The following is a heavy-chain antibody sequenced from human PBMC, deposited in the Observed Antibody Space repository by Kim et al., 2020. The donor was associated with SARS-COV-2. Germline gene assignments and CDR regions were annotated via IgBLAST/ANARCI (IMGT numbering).Heavy chain of an antibody. CDR2: LHRGHNI. CDR3: AKDRGELSGWPVFHY. Sequence: GGSLRLSCAASGFSVTTTHMTWVSQSPGKGLAWVAGLHRGHNIYYADSVKGRFTISKDNSKNALYLQMDSLRVDDTAIYFCAKDRGELSGWPVFHYWGQGTL. CDR1: GFSVTTTH. J-gene: IGHJ4*02. D-gene: IGHD6-19*01. V-gene: IGHV3-53*01.